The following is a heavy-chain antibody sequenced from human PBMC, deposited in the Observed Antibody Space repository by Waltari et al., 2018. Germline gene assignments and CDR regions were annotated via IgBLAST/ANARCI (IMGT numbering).Heavy chain of an antibody. CDR1: GGSISSYY. CDR3: ARGDYGDLGYYYYYMDV. J-gene: IGHJ6*03. CDR2: IYYSGST. V-gene: IGHV4-59*01. Sequence: QVQLQESGPGLVKPSETLSLTCTVSGGSISSYYWSWIRPPPGKGLEWIGYIYYSGSTNYNPSLKSRVTISVDTSKNQFSLKLSSVTAADTAVYYCARGDYGDLGYYYYYMDVWGKGTTVTVSS. D-gene: IGHD4-17*01.